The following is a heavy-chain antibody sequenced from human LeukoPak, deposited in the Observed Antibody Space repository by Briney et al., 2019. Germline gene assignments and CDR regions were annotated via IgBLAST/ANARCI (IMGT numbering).Heavy chain of an antibody. Sequence: GASVKVSCKASGYTFTSYGISWVRRAPGQGLEWMGWISTYNGNTNYAQKLQGRVTMTTDTSTSTAYMELRSLRSDDTAVYYCARDLHRVVVRGVPHYYYYMDVWGKGTTVTISS. J-gene: IGHJ6*03. CDR1: GYTFTSYG. V-gene: IGHV1-18*01. CDR3: ARDLHRVVVRGVPHYYYYMDV. CDR2: ISTYNGNT. D-gene: IGHD3-10*01.